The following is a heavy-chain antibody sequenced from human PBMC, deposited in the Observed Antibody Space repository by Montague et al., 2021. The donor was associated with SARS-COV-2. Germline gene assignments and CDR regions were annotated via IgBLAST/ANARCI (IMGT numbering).Heavy chain of an antibody. V-gene: IGHV6-1*01. CDR2: TYFTSKWSS. D-gene: IGHD2-2*01. J-gene: IGHJ4*02. Sequence: CAISGDSVSSTSAARNWIRQSPSSGLEWLGRTYFTSKWSSEYAVYVKSRLIISPDTSKNQFSLRLMSVTPDDTALYYCARAYCSSTSCYPIDYWSQGTLVTVSS. CDR1: GDSVSSTSAA. CDR3: ARAYCSSTSCYPIDY.